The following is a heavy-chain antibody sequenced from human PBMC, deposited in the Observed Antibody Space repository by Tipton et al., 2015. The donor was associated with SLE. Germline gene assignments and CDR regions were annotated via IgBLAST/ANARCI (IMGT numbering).Heavy chain of an antibody. Sequence: LRLSCTVSGGSISSYYWSWIRQPPGKGLEWIGYIYYRGSTNYNPSLKSRVTISVDTSKNQFSLQLSSVTAADTAVYYCARVRRAVDIWGQGTMVTVSS. J-gene: IGHJ3*02. CDR1: GGSISSYY. V-gene: IGHV4-59*01. CDR2: IYYRGST. CDR3: ARVRRAVDI.